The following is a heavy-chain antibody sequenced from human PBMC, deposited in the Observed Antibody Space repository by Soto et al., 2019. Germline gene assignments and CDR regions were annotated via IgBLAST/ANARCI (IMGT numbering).Heavy chain of an antibody. J-gene: IGHJ6*02. V-gene: IGHV5-51*01. Sequence: GESLQLSCKGSGYSFTSYWIGWVRQMPGKGLEWMGIIYPGDSDTRYSPSFQGQVTISADKSISTAYLQWSSLKASDTAMYYCARQRYYDSSGYFSFYYYYGMDVWGQGTTVTVSS. CDR1: GYSFTSYW. CDR3: ARQRYYDSSGYFSFYYYYGMDV. D-gene: IGHD3-22*01. CDR2: IYPGDSDT.